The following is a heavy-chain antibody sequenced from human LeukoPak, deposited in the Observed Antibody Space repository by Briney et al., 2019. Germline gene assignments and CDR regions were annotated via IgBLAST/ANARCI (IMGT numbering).Heavy chain of an antibody. J-gene: IGHJ4*02. D-gene: IGHD1/OR15-1a*01. CDR2: IIPILGIA. CDR3: ARETLGHQFDY. CDR1: GGTFSSYT. V-gene: IGHV1-69*04. Sequence: ASVKVSCKASGGTFSSYTISWVRQAPGQGLEWMGRIIPILGIANYAQKFQGRVTITADKSTSTAYMELSSLRSEDTAVYYCARETLGHQFDYWGQGTLVTVSS.